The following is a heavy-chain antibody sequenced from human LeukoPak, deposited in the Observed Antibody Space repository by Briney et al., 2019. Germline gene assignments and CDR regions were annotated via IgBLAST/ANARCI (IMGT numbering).Heavy chain of an antibody. Sequence: GGSLRLSCAASGFTFRNAWMNWVRQAPGKGLEWISYITSSRSTIYYADSVKGRFTISRDNAENSLYLQMNSLRADDTAVYYCAREYSSSSGRAFDIWGQGTMVTVSS. CDR1: GFTFRNAW. CDR3: AREYSSSSGRAFDI. CDR2: ITSSRSTI. V-gene: IGHV3-48*01. D-gene: IGHD6-6*01. J-gene: IGHJ3*02.